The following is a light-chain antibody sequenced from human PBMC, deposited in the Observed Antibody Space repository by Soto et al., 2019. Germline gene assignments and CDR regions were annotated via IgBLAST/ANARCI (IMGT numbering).Light chain of an antibody. Sequence: EVVLPQSPSTLSLSPGERATLSCRATQSVSNHLAWYQHRPGQAPRLLIYDASNRATDIPARFSGSGSGTDFTLTISSLEPEDSAVYYCQQRSLWPLTFGGGTKVDIK. CDR3: QQRSLWPLT. CDR2: DAS. J-gene: IGKJ4*01. CDR1: QSVSNH. V-gene: IGKV3-11*01.